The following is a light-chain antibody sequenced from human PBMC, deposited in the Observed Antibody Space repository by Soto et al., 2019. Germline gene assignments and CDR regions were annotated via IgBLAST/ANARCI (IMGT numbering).Light chain of an antibody. CDR2: AVS. V-gene: IGKV1-27*01. CDR3: QKYNRAPWT. CDR1: QGISTY. J-gene: IGKJ1*01. Sequence: DVQMTQSPSSLSASVGDRVTITCRASQGISTYLAWYQQKPGKATKLLIYAVSTLPSGVPSRFSGSGSGTDFTLSISSLQREDVATYYCQKYNRAPWTFGQGTKVDIK.